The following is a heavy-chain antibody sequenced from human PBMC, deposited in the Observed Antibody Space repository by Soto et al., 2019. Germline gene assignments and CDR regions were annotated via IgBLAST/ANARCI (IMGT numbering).Heavy chain of an antibody. CDR2: ISSNGGST. J-gene: IGHJ4*02. CDR3: VKDRYIDY. V-gene: IGHV3-64D*06. Sequence: GSLRLSCSVSGFTISSYAMHWVRQAPGKGLEYVSSISSNGGSTYYADSVKGRFTISRDNSKNILNLQMSSLRADDTAVYYCVKDRYIDYWGQGTLVTVSS. CDR1: GFTISSYA.